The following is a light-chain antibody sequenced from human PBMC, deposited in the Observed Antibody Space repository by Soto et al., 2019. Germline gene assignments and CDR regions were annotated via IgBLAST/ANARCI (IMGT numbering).Light chain of an antibody. V-gene: IGLV2-23*01. Sequence: QSALTQPASVSGSPGQSITISCTGTSSDVGSYNLVSWYQQHPGKAPKLMIYEGSKRPSGVSNRFSGSKSGNTASLTISGLQAEDEADYYCCSYAGSSPYVVFGGWTKLTVL. J-gene: IGLJ2*01. CDR2: EGS. CDR3: CSYAGSSPYVV. CDR1: SSDVGSYNL.